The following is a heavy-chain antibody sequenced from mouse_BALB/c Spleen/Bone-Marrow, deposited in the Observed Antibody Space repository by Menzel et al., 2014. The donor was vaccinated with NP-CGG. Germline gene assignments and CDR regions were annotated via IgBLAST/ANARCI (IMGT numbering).Heavy chain of an antibody. CDR2: ILPGSGST. J-gene: IGHJ3*01. CDR3: ARRGYDGAY. Sequence: VQLQQSGAELMKPGASVKISCKATGYTFSSYWIEWVKQRPGHGLEWIGEILPGSGSTNHNEKFKGKATFTADTSSNTAYMQLSSLTSEDSAVYYCARRGYDGAYWGQGTLVTVSA. V-gene: IGHV1-9*01. D-gene: IGHD2-14*01. CDR1: GYTFSSYW.